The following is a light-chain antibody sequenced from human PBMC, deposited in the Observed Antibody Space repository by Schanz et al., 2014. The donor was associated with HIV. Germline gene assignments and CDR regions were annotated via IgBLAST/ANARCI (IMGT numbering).Light chain of an antibody. CDR1: QSVSSH. CDR2: DAS. CDR3: QHYGNSPPFT. V-gene: IGKV3-20*01. J-gene: IGKJ3*01. Sequence: IVLTQSPGTLSLSPGERATLSCRASQSVSSHLAWYQQKPGQAPRLLIYDASNRAAGIPDRFTGSGSGTDFTLTISRLEPEDFAVYYCQHYGNSPPFTFGPGTKVEIK.